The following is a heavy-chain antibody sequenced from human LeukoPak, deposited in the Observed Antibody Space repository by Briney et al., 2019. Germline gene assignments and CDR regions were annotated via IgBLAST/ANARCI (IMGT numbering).Heavy chain of an antibody. CDR1: GYTLTELS. CDR2: FDPEDGET. J-gene: IGHJ1*01. CDR3: ATTTIITGTTEYFQH. V-gene: IGHV1-24*01. D-gene: IGHD1-7*01. Sequence: ASVKVSCKVSGYTLTELSMHWVRQAPGKGLEWMGGFDPEDGETIYAQKFLGRVTMTEDTSTDTAYMELSSLRSEDTAVYYCATTTIITGTTEYFQHWGQGTLVTVSS.